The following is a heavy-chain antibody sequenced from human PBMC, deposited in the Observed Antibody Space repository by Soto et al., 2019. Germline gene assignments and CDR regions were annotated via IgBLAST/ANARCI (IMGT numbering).Heavy chain of an antibody. CDR2: IDPSDSYT. D-gene: IGHD3-3*01. CDR1: GYSFTSYW. CDR3: ARVWDFWSGPYYYYYGMDV. V-gene: IGHV5-10-1*01. J-gene: IGHJ6*02. Sequence: PGESLKISCKGSGYSFTSYWISWVRQMPGKGLEWMGRIDPSDSYTNYSPSFQGHVTISADKSISTAYLQWSSLKASDTAMYYCARVWDFWSGPYYYYYGMDVWGQGTTVTVSS.